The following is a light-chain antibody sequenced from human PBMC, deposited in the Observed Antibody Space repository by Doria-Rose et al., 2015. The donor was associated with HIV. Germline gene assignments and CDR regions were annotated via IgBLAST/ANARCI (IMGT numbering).Light chain of an antibody. J-gene: IGKJ5*01. V-gene: IGKV3-20*01. CDR2: DAS. CDR1: QRVKSSY. CDR3: QQYGSSRGT. Sequence: EIVLTQSPGTLSLSPGERATLSCRASQRVKSSYLAWYQQKPGQAPRLLIYDASTRATGITDRFSGSRSGTDFTLTISRLEPEDVAVYYCQQYGSSRGTFGQGTRLEIK.